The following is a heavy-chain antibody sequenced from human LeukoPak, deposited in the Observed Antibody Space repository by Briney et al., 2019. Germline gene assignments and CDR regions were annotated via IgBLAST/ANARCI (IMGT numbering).Heavy chain of an antibody. CDR3: ARFRDYDSSGYYSLLFDY. CDR2: ISSSSSYT. D-gene: IGHD3-22*01. CDR1: GFTFSDYY. V-gene: IGHV3-11*06. J-gene: IGHJ4*02. Sequence: GGSLRLSCAASGFTFSDYYMSWIRQAPGKGLEWVSYISSSSSYTNYADSVKGRFTISRDNAKNSLYLQMNSLRAEDTAVYYCARFRDYDSSGYYSLLFDYWGQGTLVTVSS.